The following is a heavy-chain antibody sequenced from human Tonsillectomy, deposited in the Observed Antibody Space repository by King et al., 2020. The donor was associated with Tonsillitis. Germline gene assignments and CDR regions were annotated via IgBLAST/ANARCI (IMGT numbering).Heavy chain of an antibody. D-gene: IGHD6-6*01. Sequence: GQLVQSGAEVKKPGSSVKVSCKASGGTFSSYAISWVRQAPGQGLEWMGGIIPIFGTANYAQKFQGRVTITADESTSTAYMELSGLRSEDTAVYYCARGEYSSSPDRYYGMDVWGQGTTVTVSS. J-gene: IGHJ6*02. V-gene: IGHV1-69*12. CDR3: ARGEYSSSPDRYYGMDV. CDR1: GGTFSSYA. CDR2: IIPIFGTA.